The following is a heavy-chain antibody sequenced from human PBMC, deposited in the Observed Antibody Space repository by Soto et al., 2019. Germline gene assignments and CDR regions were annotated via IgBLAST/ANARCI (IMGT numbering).Heavy chain of an antibody. Sequence: QVQLVQSGAEVKKPGSSVKVSCKASGGTFSSYAISWVRQAPEQGLEWMGGIIPIFGTANYAQKFQGRVTITADESTSTAYRGLGSLRSEDTAVYYCGGGGGTIFGVVNDAFDIWGQGTMVTVSS. V-gene: IGHV1-69*01. CDR1: GGTFSSYA. J-gene: IGHJ3*02. CDR3: GGGGGTIFGVVNDAFDI. CDR2: IIPIFGTA. D-gene: IGHD3-3*01.